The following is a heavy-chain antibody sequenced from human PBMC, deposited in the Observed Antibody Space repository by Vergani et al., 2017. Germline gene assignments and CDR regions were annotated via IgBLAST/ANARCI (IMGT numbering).Heavy chain of an antibody. CDR2: ISWNSGST. CDR1: GFTFDDYA. V-gene: IGHV3-9*01. J-gene: IGHJ4*02. D-gene: IGHD5-18*01. CDR3: AKGHVDTAMVLFSY. Sequence: VQLVESGGGLVQPGRSLRLSCAASGFTFDDYAMHWVRQAPGKGLEWVSGISWNSGSTGYADSVKGRFTISRDNAKNSLYLQMNSLRAEDTALYYCAKGHVDTAMVLFSYWGQGTLVTVSS.